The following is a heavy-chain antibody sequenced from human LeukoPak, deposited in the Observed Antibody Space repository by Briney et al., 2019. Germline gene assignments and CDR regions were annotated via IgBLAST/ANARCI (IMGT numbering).Heavy chain of an antibody. J-gene: IGHJ5*02. CDR3: AREEGTTVIAFDP. D-gene: IGHD4-17*01. Sequence: PSETLSLTCTVSDGSISSSSYYWGWIRQPPGKGLEWIGSIYYSGSTYYNPSLKSRVTISVDTSKNQFSLKLSSVTAADTAVYYCAREEGTTVIAFDPWGQGTLVTVSS. V-gene: IGHV4-39*07. CDR1: DGSISSSSYY. CDR2: IYYSGST.